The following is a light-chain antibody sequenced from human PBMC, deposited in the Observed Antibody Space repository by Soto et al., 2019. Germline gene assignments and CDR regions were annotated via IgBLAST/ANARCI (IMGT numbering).Light chain of an antibody. CDR1: QSIGRY. CDR2: DAS. CDR3: QQRSNWLIT. Sequence: EIVLTQSASTLSLSAGERATLSCGASQSIGRYLAWYQQKPGQAPRLLIYDASNRATGIPARFSGSGYGTDFNLTISSLDPEDFAVYYCQQRSNWLITFGQGTRLEIK. V-gene: IGKV3-11*01. J-gene: IGKJ5*01.